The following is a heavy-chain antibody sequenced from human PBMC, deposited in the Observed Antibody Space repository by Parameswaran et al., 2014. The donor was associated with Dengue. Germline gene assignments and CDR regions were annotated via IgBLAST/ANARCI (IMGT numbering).Heavy chain of an antibody. CDR2: ISAYNGNT. CDR3: ARDLPYDSSGYYYPFVDY. D-gene: IGHD3-22*01. J-gene: IGHJ4*02. V-gene: IGHV1-18*01. Sequence: WVRQAPGQGLEWMGWISAYNGNTNYAQKLQGRVTMTTDTSTSTAYMELRSLRSDDTAVYYCARDLPYDSSGYYYPFVDYWGQGTLVTVSS.